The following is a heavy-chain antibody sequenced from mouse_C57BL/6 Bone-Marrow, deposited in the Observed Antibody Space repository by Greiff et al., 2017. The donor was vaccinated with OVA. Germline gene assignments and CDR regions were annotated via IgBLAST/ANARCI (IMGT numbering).Heavy chain of an antibody. CDR2: IWSGGST. CDR1: GFSLTSYG. D-gene: IGHD6-1*01. J-gene: IGHJ2*01. Sequence: VQLQQSGPGLVQPSQSLSITCTVSGFSLTSYGVHWVRQSPGKGLEWLGVIWSGGSTDSNAAFISRLSISKDNSKSQVFFKMNSLQADDTTIYYCARMASLYYFDYWGQGTTLTVSS. V-gene: IGHV2-2*01. CDR3: ARMASLYYFDY.